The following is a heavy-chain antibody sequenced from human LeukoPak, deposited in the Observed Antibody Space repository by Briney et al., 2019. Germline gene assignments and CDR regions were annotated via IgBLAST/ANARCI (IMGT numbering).Heavy chain of an antibody. CDR1: GGSFSSGSYY. CDR3: AREKYYDSSGYYYANDAFDI. D-gene: IGHD3-22*01. J-gene: IGHJ3*02. CDR2: IYYSGST. V-gene: IGHV4-61*01. Sequence: SETLSLTCTVSGGSFSSGSYYWRWLRQPPGKGLEWVGYIYYSGSTNYNPSLKSRVTISVDTSKNQFSLKLSSVTAADTAVYYCAREKYYDSSGYYYANDAFDIWGQGTMVTVSS.